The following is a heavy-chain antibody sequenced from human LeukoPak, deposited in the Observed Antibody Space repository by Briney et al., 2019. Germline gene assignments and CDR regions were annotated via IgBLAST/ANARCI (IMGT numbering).Heavy chain of an antibody. CDR1: GFTFSSYG. D-gene: IGHD1-7*01. CDR3: ARVLRLELRMVDAFDI. Sequence: GGSLRLSCAASGFTFSSYGMHWVRQAPGKGLEWVAFIRYDGSNKYYADSVKGRFTISRDNAKNSLYLQMNSLRAEDTAVYYCARVLRLELRMVDAFDIWGQGTMVTVSS. V-gene: IGHV3-30*02. CDR2: IRYDGSNK. J-gene: IGHJ3*02.